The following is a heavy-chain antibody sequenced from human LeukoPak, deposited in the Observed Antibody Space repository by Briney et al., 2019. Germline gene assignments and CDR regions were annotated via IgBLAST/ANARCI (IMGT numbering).Heavy chain of an antibody. Sequence: SETLSLTCTVSGGSIGSSSYYWGWIRQPPGKGLEWIGSIYYSGSTYYNPSLKSRVTISVDTSKNQFSLKLSSVTAADTAVYYCARRHSGSYGAFDIWGQGTMVTVSS. V-gene: IGHV4-39*01. CDR2: IYYSGST. CDR3: ARRHSGSYGAFDI. J-gene: IGHJ3*02. CDR1: GGSIGSSSYY. D-gene: IGHD1-26*01.